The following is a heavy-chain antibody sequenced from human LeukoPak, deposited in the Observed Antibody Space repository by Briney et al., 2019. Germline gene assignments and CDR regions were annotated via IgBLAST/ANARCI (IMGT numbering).Heavy chain of an antibody. Sequence: SETLSLTCAVSGVPFSNYYWSWVRQSPRQGLEWIGEINHSGYTNYNPSLKGRVTMSIDTSKNQFSLKLTSVTAADAGVYYCTRAVAGHPGWGQGTLVTVSS. CDR1: GVPFSNYY. CDR2: INHSGYT. J-gene: IGHJ4*02. CDR3: TRAVAGHPG. D-gene: IGHD6-19*01. V-gene: IGHV4-34*01.